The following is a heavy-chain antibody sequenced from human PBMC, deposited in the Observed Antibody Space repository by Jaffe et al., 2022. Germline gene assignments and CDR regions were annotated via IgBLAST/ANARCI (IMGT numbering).Heavy chain of an antibody. CDR3: AREACPHDCGGDWRYFDY. Sequence: QVQLQESGPGLVKPSETLSLTCTVSGGSISSYYWSWIRQPPGKGLEWIGYIYYSGSTNYNPSLKSRVTISVDTSKNQFSLKLSSVTAADTAVYYCAREACPHDCGGDWRYFDYWGQGTLVTVSS. J-gene: IGHJ4*02. V-gene: IGHV4-59*01. D-gene: IGHD2-21*02. CDR2: IYYSGST. CDR1: GGSISSYY.